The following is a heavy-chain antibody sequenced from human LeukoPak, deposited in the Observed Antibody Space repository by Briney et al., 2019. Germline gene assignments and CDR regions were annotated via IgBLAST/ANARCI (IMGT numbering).Heavy chain of an antibody. J-gene: IGHJ3*01. Sequence: GASVKVSCKASGYTFTGYYMHWVRQAPGQGLEWMGWINPNSGGTYYTQKFQGRVTMTRDTSITTAYMELSRLRSDDTAVYYCAREDNWLTDAFDFWGQGTMVTVSS. V-gene: IGHV1-2*02. CDR2: INPNSGGT. CDR1: GYTFTGYY. D-gene: IGHD1-1*01. CDR3: AREDNWLTDAFDF.